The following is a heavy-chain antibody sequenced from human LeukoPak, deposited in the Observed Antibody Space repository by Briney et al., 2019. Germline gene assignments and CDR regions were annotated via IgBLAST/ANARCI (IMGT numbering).Heavy chain of an antibody. CDR1: GFTFSDYY. CDR3: ARDSLRFLEWPHDSFDI. V-gene: IGHV3-11*01. Sequence: GGSLRLSCAASGFTFSDYYMSWIRQAPGKGLEWVSYISSSGSTIYYADSVKGRFTISRDNAKNSLYLQMNSRRAEDTAVYYCARDSLRFLEWPHDSFDIWGQGTMVTASS. D-gene: IGHD3-3*01. CDR2: ISSSGSTI. J-gene: IGHJ3*02.